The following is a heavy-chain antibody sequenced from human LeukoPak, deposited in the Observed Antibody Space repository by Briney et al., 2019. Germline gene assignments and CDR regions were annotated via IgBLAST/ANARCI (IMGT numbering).Heavy chain of an antibody. CDR2: MNPNSGNT. J-gene: IGHJ5*02. D-gene: IGHD2-8*01. CDR3: VVDCTNGVCYEGYNWFDP. Sequence: ASVKVSCKASGYTFTSYDINWVRQATGQGLEWMGWMNPNSGNTGYAQKFQGRVTITTDESTSTAYMELSSLRSEDTAVYYCVVDCTNGVCYEGYNWFDPWGQGTLVTVSS. V-gene: IGHV1-8*01. CDR1: GYTFTSYD.